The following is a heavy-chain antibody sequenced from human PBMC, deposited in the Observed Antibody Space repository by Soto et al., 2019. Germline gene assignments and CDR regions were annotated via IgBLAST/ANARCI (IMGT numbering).Heavy chain of an antibody. CDR2: INAGNGNT. J-gene: IGHJ4*02. D-gene: IGHD3-10*01. CDR3: ARDLKTFSSGNYYHXGY. Sequence: ASVKVSCKASGYTFTSYAMHWVRQAPGQRLEWMGWINAGNGNTKYSQKFQGRVTITRDTSASTAYMELSSLRSEDTAVYYCARDLKTFSSGNYYHXGYWGQGTLVTVSS. CDR1: GYTFTSYA. V-gene: IGHV1-3*01.